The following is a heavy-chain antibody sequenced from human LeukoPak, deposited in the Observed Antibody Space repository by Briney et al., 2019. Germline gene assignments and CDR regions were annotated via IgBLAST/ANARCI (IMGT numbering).Heavy chain of an antibody. D-gene: IGHD1-26*01. CDR2: ISYDGSNK. J-gene: IGHJ4*02. CDR3: ARDLLGWELHYFDY. CDR1: GFTFSGSA. V-gene: IGHV3-30*04. Sequence: PGGSLRLSCAASGFTFSGSAMHWVRQAPGKGLEWVAVISYDGSNKYYADSVKGRFSISRDNAKSSLYLQMNSLRAEDTAVYYCARDLLGWELHYFDYWGQGTLVTVSS.